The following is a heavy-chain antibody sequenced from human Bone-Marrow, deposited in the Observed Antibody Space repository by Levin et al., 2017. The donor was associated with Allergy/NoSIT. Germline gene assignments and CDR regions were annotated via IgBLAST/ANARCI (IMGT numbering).Heavy chain of an antibody. Sequence: GGSLRLSCAASGFTVSSNYMSWVRQAPGKGLEWVSVIYSGGSTYYADSVKGRFTISRDNSKNTLYLQMNSLRAEDTAVYYCARALLGKARDYWGQGTLVTVSS. CDR1: GFTVSSNY. D-gene: IGHD2-15*01. CDR2: IYSGGST. CDR3: ARALLGKARDY. V-gene: IGHV3-53*01. J-gene: IGHJ4*02.